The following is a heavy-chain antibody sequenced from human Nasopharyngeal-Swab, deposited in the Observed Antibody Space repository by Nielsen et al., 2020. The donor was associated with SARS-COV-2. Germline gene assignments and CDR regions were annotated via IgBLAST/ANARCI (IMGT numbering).Heavy chain of an antibody. Sequence: SETLSLTCSVSGGSVSSSSYYWSWIRQPPGQGLEWIGYISYSESTNYNPSLKSRVTISVDTSKNQFSLKLSSVTAADTSVYYCARGKGQQLAYWGQGTLVTVSS. CDR1: GGSVSSSSYY. J-gene: IGHJ4*02. CDR2: ISYSEST. D-gene: IGHD6-13*01. CDR3: ARGKGQQLAY. V-gene: IGHV4-61*01.